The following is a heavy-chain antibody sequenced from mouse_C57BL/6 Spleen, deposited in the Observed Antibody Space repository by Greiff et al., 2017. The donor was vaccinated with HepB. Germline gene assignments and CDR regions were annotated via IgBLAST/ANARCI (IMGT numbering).Heavy chain of an antibody. CDR2: IYPRSGNT. D-gene: IGHD1-1*01. CDR3: AGYRGYYYGSSYGNYAMDY. CDR1: GYTFTSSG. V-gene: IGHV1-81*01. J-gene: IGHJ4*01. Sequence: QVQLQQSGAELARPGASVKLSCKASGYTFTSSGISWVKQRTGQGLEWIGEIYPRSGNTYYNEKFKGKATLTADKSSSTAYMELRSLTSEDSAVYICAGYRGYYYGSSYGNYAMDYWGQGTSVTVSS.